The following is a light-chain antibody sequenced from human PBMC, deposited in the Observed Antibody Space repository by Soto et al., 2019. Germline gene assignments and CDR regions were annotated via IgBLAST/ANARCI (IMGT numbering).Light chain of an antibody. CDR2: GAS. V-gene: IGKV3-20*01. J-gene: IGKJ2*01. Sequence: EIVLTQSPGTLSLSPGERATLSCRASQSVSSSYLAWYRQKPAQAPRLLIYGASSRATGIPYRYSGSGSGTDFTLTISRLEPEDFAVYYCQQYGSSPPYTFGQGTKLEIK. CDR3: QQYGSSPPYT. CDR1: QSVSSSY.